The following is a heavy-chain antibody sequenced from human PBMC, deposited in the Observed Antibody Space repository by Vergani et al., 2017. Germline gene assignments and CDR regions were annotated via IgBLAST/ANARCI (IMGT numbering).Heavy chain of an antibody. D-gene: IGHD3-9*01. CDR2: IYHSGGA. CDR1: GGSITSSSYY. CDR3: ARTECFILRYFHWAL. J-gene: IGHJ4*02. Sequence: QLHLQESGPGLVKPSETLSLTCTVSGGSITSSSYYWGWIRQPPGKVLEWIGNIYHSGGAYYNPSLKGRVTISVDTSKNQFYLDVTSVTAADTAIYFCARTECFILRYFHWALWGQGTLVTVSS. V-gene: IGHV4-39*01.